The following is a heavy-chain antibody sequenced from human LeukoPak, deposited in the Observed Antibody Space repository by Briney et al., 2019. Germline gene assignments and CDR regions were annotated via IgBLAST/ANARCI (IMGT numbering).Heavy chain of an antibody. V-gene: IGHV3-7*01. D-gene: IGHD6-19*01. CDR2: IKQDGSEK. J-gene: IGHJ6*03. Sequence: GGSLRLSCAASGFTFISYWMSWVRQAPGKGLEWVANIKQDGSEKYYVDSVKGRFTISRDNAKNSLYLQMNSLRAEDTAVYYCARGGSSGWRKDYYYYYYMDVWGKGTTVTVSS. CDR3: ARGGSSGWRKDYYYYYYMDV. CDR1: GFTFISYW.